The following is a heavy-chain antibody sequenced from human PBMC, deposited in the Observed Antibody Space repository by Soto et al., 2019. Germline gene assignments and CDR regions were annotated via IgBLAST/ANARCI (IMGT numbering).Heavy chain of an antibody. CDR2: IYSGGST. J-gene: IGHJ6*02. CDR1: GFTVSSNY. CDR3: ARVKVEMATITSYYGMDV. Sequence: GGSLRLSCAASGFTVSSNYMSWVRQAPGKGLEWVSVIYSGGSTYYADSVKVRFTISRDNSKNTLYLQMNSLRAEDTAVYYCARVKVEMATITSYYGMDVWGQGTTVTVSS. D-gene: IGHD5-12*01. V-gene: IGHV3-53*01.